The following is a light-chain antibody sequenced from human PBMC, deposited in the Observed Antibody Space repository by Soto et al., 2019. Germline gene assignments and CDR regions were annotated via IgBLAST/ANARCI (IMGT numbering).Light chain of an antibody. CDR2: KAS. J-gene: IGKJ1*01. CDR3: QQYDRSSPWT. Sequence: DIQMTQSPSTLSASVGDTVTITCRASQSISSWLAWYQQKPGKAPNLLIYKASTLESGVPSRFSGSVSGAEFTLTISSLQPDDAATYYCQQYDRSSPWTFGQGTKMEIK. CDR1: QSISSW. V-gene: IGKV1-5*03.